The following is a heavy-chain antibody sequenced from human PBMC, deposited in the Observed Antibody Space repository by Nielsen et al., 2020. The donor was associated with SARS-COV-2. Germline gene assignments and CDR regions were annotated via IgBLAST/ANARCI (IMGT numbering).Heavy chain of an antibody. J-gene: IGHJ5*02. CDR2: MNPNSGNT. Sequence: ASVKVSCKASGYTFTSYDINWVRQATGQGLEWMGWMNPNSGNTGYAQKFQGRVTMTRNTSISTAYMELSSLRSEDTAVYYCARGRGYCSGGSCYSGNWFDPWGQGTLVTVSS. CDR1: GYTFTSYD. D-gene: IGHD2-15*01. V-gene: IGHV1-8*01. CDR3: ARGRGYCSGGSCYSGNWFDP.